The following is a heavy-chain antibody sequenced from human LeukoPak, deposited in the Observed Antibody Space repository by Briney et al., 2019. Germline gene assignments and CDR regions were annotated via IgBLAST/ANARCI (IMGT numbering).Heavy chain of an antibody. D-gene: IGHD4-23*01. J-gene: IGHJ4*02. Sequence: SGPTLVKPTQTLTLTCTFSGFSLSTSGVGVGWIRQPPGKALEWLALIYWDDDKRYSPSLKSRLTITKDTSKNQVVLTMTNMDPVDTATYYCAHSLSPTTVVSGEFDYWGQGTLVTVSS. CDR1: GFSLSTSGVG. V-gene: IGHV2-5*02. CDR3: AHSLSPTTVVSGEFDY. CDR2: IYWDDDK.